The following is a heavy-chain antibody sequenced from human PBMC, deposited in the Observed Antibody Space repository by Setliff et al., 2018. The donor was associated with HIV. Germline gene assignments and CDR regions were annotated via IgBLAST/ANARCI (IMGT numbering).Heavy chain of an antibody. CDR3: ARDPVITMMVGPRFYFDY. CDR1: GGSISSGSYY. Sequence: PSETLSLTCTVSGGSISSGSYYWSWIRQPAGKGLEWIGRIYTSGSTNYNPSLKSRVTISVDTSKNQFSLKLSSVTAADTAVYYCARDPVITMMVGPRFYFDYWGQGTLVTVSS. D-gene: IGHD3-22*01. CDR2: IYTSGST. V-gene: IGHV4-61*02. J-gene: IGHJ4*02.